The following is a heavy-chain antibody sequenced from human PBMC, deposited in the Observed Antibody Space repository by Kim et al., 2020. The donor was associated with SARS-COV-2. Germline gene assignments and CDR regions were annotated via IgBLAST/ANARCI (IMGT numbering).Heavy chain of an antibody. CDR1: GFTFSSYE. Sequence: GGSLRLSCAASGFTFSSYEMDWVRQAPGKGLEWISYIHPRGTTYYAGSVKGRFTISRDNAKNSLYLQMNNLRAEDTAVYYCTREREEEALHTSGYDAFDIWGHGTMVTVSP. V-gene: IGHV3-48*03. J-gene: IGHJ3*02. CDR2: IHPRGTT. D-gene: IGHD3-22*01. CDR3: TREREEEALHTSGYDAFDI.